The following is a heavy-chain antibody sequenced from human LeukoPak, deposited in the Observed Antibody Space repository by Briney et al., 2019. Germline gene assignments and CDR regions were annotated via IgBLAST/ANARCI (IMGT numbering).Heavy chain of an antibody. CDR1: GFTFSSYE. CDR3: ATQRGTDYYDSSGYFDAFDI. CDR2: ISSSGSTI. V-gene: IGHV3-48*03. Sequence: PGGSLRLSCAASGFTFSSYEMNWVRQAPGKGLEWVSYISSSGSTIYYADSVKGRFTISRDNAKNSLHLQMNSLRAEDTAVYYCATQRGTDYYDSSGYFDAFDIWGQGTMVTVSS. J-gene: IGHJ3*02. D-gene: IGHD3-22*01.